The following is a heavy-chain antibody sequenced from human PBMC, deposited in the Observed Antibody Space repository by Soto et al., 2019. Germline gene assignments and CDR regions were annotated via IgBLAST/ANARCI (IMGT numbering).Heavy chain of an antibody. CDR1: GFTFRTYA. Sequence: SGGSLRLSCAASGFTFRTYAMNWVRQAPGKGLEYVSTISGSGGSTYYADSVEGRFTISRDNSKNTLFLQMNSLRAEDTAVYYCATEGEFDYWGQGTLVTVYS. CDR3: ATEGEFDY. V-gene: IGHV3-23*01. D-gene: IGHD3-10*01. J-gene: IGHJ4*02. CDR2: ISGSGGST.